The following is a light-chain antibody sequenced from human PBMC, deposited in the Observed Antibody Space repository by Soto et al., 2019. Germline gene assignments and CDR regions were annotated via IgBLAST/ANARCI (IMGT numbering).Light chain of an antibody. J-gene: IGKJ5*01. CDR2: DAS. Sequence: EIVLTQSPGTLSLSPGERPTPSCRASQTVTNDYLAWYQQKDGQAPRLLIYDASTRATGIPDRFSGSGSGPEYTLTISRLEPEDFAVYSCQQYGFSPISFGQGTRLEIK. V-gene: IGKV3-20*01. CDR3: QQYGFSPIS. CDR1: QTVTNDY.